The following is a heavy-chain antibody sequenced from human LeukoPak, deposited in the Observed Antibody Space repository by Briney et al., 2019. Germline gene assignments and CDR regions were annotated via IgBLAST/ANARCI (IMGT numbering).Heavy chain of an antibody. CDR3: AKDPHSGWFDY. CDR1: GFSFSNYG. CDR2: IRFHGSDK. Sequence: PGGSLGLSCAASGFSFSNYGMHWVRPAPGMGLEWVAFIRFHGSDKFYADSVKGRFTISRDNSKNTLYLQMDSLRVEDTAVYYCAKDPHSGWFDYWGQGTLVTVSS. D-gene: IGHD6-19*01. J-gene: IGHJ4*02. V-gene: IGHV3-30*02.